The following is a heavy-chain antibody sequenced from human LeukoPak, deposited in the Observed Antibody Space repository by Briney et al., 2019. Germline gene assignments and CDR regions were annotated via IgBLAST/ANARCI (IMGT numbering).Heavy chain of an antibody. CDR3: AKTIEYSSSGEVAYFDY. V-gene: IGHV3-23*01. J-gene: IGHJ4*02. Sequence: PGGSLRLSCAASGFTFSSYAMSWVRKAPGKGLEWVSAISGSGGSTYYADSVKGRFTISRDNSKNTLYLQMNSLRAEDTAVYYCAKTIEYSSSGEVAYFDYWGQGTLVTVSS. D-gene: IGHD6-6*01. CDR2: ISGSGGST. CDR1: GFTFSSYA.